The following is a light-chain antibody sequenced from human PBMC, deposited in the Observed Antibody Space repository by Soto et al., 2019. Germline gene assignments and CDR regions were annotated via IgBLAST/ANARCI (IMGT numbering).Light chain of an antibody. CDR3: QQYDYSPRT. J-gene: IGKJ1*01. CDR2: AAS. V-gene: IGKV3-20*01. Sequence: ELVLTQSPCTLSLSPGDRATLSCRASLSLPSRSLAWYQQRPGQAPRVLISAASTRAADILDRFSGSGSGTDFTLTINILEPEDFAVYYCQQYDYSPRTFGQGTKVEVK. CDR1: LSLPSRS.